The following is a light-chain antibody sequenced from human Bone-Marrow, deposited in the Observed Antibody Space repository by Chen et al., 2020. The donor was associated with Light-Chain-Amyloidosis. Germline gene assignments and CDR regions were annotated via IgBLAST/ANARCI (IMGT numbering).Light chain of an antibody. CDR3: QQRSSWPRT. CDR1: QSVRSS. V-gene: IGKV3-11*01. Sequence: EIVLTQSPATLSLSPGERATLSCRASQSVRSSLAWYQQKPGQAPRLLIYDASNRATVIPARFSGSGSGTDFTLTISSLGPEDFAVYYCQQRSSWPRTFGQGTKVEIK. J-gene: IGKJ1*01. CDR2: DAS.